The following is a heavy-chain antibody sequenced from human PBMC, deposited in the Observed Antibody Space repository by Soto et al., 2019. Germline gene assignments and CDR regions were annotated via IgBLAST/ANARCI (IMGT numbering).Heavy chain of an antibody. V-gene: IGHV4-39*01. CDR1: GGPISSSSYY. D-gene: IGHD2-21*02. Sequence: SETLSLTCTVSGGPISSSSYYWGWIRQPPGKGLEWIGSIYYSGSTYYNPSLKSRVTISVDTSKNQFSLKLSSVTAADTAVYYCARQGRYCGGDCYSVDYWGQGTLVTVSS. CDR3: ARQGRYCGGDCYSVDY. J-gene: IGHJ4*02. CDR2: IYYSGST.